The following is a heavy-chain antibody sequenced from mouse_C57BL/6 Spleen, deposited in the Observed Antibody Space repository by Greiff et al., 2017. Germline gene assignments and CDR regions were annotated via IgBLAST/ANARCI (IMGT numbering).Heavy chain of an antibody. J-gene: IGHJ2*01. CDR3: TAYYRQWDY. CDR1: GFTFSNYW. V-gene: IGHV6-3*01. CDR2: IRLKSDNYAT. D-gene: IGHD2-14*01. Sequence: EVHLVESGGGLVQPGGSMKLSCVASGFTFSNYWMNWVRQSPEQGLEWVAQIRLKSDNYATHYAESVKGRFTISRDDSKSIVYLQMNNLRAEDTGIYYCTAYYRQWDYWGQGTTLTVSS.